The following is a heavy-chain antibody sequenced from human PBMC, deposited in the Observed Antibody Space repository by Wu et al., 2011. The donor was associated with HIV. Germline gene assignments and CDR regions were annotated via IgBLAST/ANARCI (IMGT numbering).Heavy chain of an antibody. J-gene: IGHJ3*01. CDR2: IQAGYYDP. D-gene: IGHD3-10*01. CDR1: EYRFTNYW. CDR3: ARCRDRGIVCGGAFDV. V-gene: IGHV5-51*03. Sequence: VQLVQSGAEVKKPGESLKISCKDSEYRFTNYWVGWVRQMPGKGLEWMGIIQAGYYDPRYSPSFKGQVTISADKSTGTTYLQWSGLKASDSGVYYCARCRDRGIVCGGAFDVWGQGTVVSVST.